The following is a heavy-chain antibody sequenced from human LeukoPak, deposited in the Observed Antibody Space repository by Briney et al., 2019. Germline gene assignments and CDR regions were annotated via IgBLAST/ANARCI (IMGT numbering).Heavy chain of an antibody. CDR2: ISSDGSST. V-gene: IGHV3-74*03. Sequence: PGGSLRLSCAASGFTFRNHWMHWVRQTPSKGRMWVSRISSDGSSTTYADSVKGRFTISRDNAKNTLYLQMNNLRAEDTAMYYCARDQRVTGRPDIDYWGQGTLVTVSS. CDR1: GFTFRNHW. CDR3: ARDQRVTGRPDIDY. J-gene: IGHJ4*02. D-gene: IGHD6-6*01.